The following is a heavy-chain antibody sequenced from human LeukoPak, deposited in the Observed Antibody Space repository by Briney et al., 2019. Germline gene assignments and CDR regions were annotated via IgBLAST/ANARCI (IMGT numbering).Heavy chain of an antibody. V-gene: IGHV3-30-3*01. D-gene: IGHD2-2*02. CDR3: AVGSSTSCSTCAGDY. J-gene: IGHJ4*02. CDR1: GFTFSSYA. CDR2: ISYDGSNT. Sequence: GGSLRLSCAASGFTFSSYAMHWVRQAPGKGLEWVALISYDGSNTYYADSVKGRFTISRDNSKNTLFLQMNSLRAEDTAVYYCAVGSSTSCSTCAGDYWGQGTLVTVSS.